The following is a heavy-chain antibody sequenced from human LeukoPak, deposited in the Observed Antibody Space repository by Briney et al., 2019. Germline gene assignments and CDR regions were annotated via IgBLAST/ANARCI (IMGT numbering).Heavy chain of an antibody. CDR3: ARARFRIAAAGGCDY. J-gene: IGHJ4*02. CDR2: IWYDGSNK. D-gene: IGHD6-13*01. Sequence: TGGSLRLSCAASGFTFSSYGMHWVRQAPGKGLEWVAVIWYDGSNKYYADSVKGRFTISRDNSKNTLYLQMNSLRAEDTAVYYCARARFRIAAAGGCDYWGQGTLVTVSS. CDR1: GFTFSSYG. V-gene: IGHV3-33*01.